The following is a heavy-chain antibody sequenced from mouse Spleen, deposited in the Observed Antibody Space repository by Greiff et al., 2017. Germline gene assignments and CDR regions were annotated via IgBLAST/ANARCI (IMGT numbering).Heavy chain of an antibody. CDR2: IDPENGDT. CDR3: TTYYDYDVGY. V-gene: IGHV14-4*01. Sequence: VQLQQSGAELVRPGASVKLSCTASGFNIKDDYMHWVKQRPEQGLEWIGWIDPENGDTEYASKFQGKATITADTSSNTAYLQLSSLTSEDTAVYYCTTYYDYDVGYWGQGTTLTVSS. CDR1: GFNIKDDY. D-gene: IGHD2-4*01. J-gene: IGHJ2*01.